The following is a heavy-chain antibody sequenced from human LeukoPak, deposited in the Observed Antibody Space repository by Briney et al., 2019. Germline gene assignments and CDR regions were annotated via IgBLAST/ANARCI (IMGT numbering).Heavy chain of an antibody. CDR1: GFAISSFW. V-gene: IGHV3-7*04. CDR2: IRQDGGTK. Sequence: PGGSLRLSCAASGFAISSFWMSWVRQAPGKGLEWVANIRQDGGTKYYVDSVKGRFTVSRDNAKNSLYLQMNYLTVGDTALYYCARHVVRGPIVKYSDLWGRGTLVTVSS. CDR3: ARHVVRGPIVKYSDL. D-gene: IGHD3-10*01. J-gene: IGHJ2*01.